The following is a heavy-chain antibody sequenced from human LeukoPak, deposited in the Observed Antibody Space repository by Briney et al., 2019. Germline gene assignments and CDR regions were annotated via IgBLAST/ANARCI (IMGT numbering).Heavy chain of an antibody. CDR1: GFTFDDYG. Sequence: GGSLRLSCAASGFTFDDYGMSWVRQAPGKGLEWVSGINWNGGSTGYADFVKGRFTISRDDAKNSLFLQMNSLRAEDTAFYYCARKASYSSSAYNPHYFDYWGQGALVTVSS. CDR2: INWNGGST. V-gene: IGHV3-20*04. J-gene: IGHJ4*02. D-gene: IGHD6-6*01. CDR3: ARKASYSSSAYNPHYFDY.